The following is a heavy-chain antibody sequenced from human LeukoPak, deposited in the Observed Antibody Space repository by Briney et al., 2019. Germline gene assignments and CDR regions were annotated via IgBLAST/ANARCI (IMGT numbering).Heavy chain of an antibody. Sequence: GSLRLSCSASGFTFSNAWMSWVRQAPGKGLEWIGYIYYSGSTNYNPSLKSRVTISVDTSKNQFSLKLSSVTAADTAVYYCARSAPHYYGSGSYYPFDYWGQGTLVTVSS. V-gene: IGHV4-59*01. D-gene: IGHD3-10*01. CDR2: IYYSGST. CDR1: GFTFSNAW. J-gene: IGHJ4*02. CDR3: ARSAPHYYGSGSYYPFDY.